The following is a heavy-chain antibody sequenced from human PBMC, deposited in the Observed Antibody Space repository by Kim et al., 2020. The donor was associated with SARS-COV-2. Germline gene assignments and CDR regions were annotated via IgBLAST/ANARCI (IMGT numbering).Heavy chain of an antibody. V-gene: IGHV3-21*01. CDR3: ARDRGWEPSGWFDP. CDR1: GFTFSSYS. Sequence: GGSLRLSCAASGFTFSSYSMNWVRQAPGKGLEWVSSISSSSSYIYYADSVKGRFTISRDNAKNSLYLQMNSLGAEDTAVYYCARDRGWEPSGWFDPWGQGTLVTVSS. CDR2: ISSSSSYI. D-gene: IGHD1-26*01. J-gene: IGHJ5*02.